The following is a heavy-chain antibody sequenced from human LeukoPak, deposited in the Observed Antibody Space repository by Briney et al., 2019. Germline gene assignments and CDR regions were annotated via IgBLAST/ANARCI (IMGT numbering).Heavy chain of an antibody. V-gene: IGHV4-59*12. CDR1: GLTFSNAW. Sequence: GSLRLSCVASGLTFSNAWMTWVRQPPGKGLEWIGYIYYSGSTYYNPSLKSRVTISVDTSRNQFSLRLSSVTAADTAVYYCARDKNYYGSGRSNPFCFDPWGQGTLVTVSS. D-gene: IGHD3-10*01. CDR2: IYYSGST. CDR3: ARDKNYYGSGRSNPFCFDP. J-gene: IGHJ5*02.